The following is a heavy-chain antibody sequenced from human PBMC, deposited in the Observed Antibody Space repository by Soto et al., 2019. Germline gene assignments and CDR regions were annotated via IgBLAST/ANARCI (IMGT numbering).Heavy chain of an antibody. CDR1: GFTFSASA. J-gene: IGHJ4*02. CDR2: ISGSGSNT. Sequence: PGGSLRLSCVASGFTFSASAVHWVRQASGKGLEWVSAISGSGSNTYYIDSVKGRFTISRDRSKTTLFLQMNNLRAEDTAVYYCAKGGITLVRGSFDYWGQGALVTVSS. V-gene: IGHV3-23*01. D-gene: IGHD3-10*01. CDR3: AKGGITLVRGSFDY.